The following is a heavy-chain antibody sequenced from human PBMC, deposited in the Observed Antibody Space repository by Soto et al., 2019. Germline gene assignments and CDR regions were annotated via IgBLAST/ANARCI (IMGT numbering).Heavy chain of an antibody. CDR2: MNPNSGNT. CDR3: ARVEVPSYYDFWSGYYISWFDP. Sequence: ASVKVSCKASGYTFTSYDINWVRQATGQGLEWMGWMNPNSGNTGYAQKFQGRVTMTRNTSISTAYMELSSLRSEDTAVYYCARVEVPSYYDFWSGYYISWFDPWGQGTLVTVS. D-gene: IGHD3-3*01. CDR1: GYTFTSYD. V-gene: IGHV1-8*01. J-gene: IGHJ5*02.